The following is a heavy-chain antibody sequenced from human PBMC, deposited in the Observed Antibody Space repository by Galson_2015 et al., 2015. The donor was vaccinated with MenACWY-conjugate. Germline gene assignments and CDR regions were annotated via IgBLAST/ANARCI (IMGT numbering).Heavy chain of an antibody. CDR1: GYDFTTYW. Sequence: SGAEVKKPGESLKISCKGSGYDFTTYWIVWVRQMPGKGLEWMGIIYPRDSETTYSPTFQGLVTISADKSISAAYLQWSSLKPSDTAIYYCARRRSSTSGGHWFDPWGQGTLVTVSS. J-gene: IGHJ5*02. V-gene: IGHV5-51*01. D-gene: IGHD2-2*01. CDR3: ARRRSSTSGGHWFDP. CDR2: IYPRDSET.